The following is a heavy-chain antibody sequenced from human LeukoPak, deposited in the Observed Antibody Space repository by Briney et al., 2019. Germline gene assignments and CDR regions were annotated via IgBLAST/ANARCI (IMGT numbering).Heavy chain of an antibody. Sequence: PGGSLRLSCAASGFTFSSYGMHWVRQAPGKGLEWVAFIRYDGSNKYYADSVKGRFTISRDNSKNTLYLQMNSLRAEDTAVYYCAKDESVASIAAAGIFDYWGQGTLVTVSS. CDR3: AKDESVASIAAAGIFDY. CDR2: IRYDGSNK. D-gene: IGHD6-13*01. J-gene: IGHJ4*02. CDR1: GFTFSSYG. V-gene: IGHV3-30*02.